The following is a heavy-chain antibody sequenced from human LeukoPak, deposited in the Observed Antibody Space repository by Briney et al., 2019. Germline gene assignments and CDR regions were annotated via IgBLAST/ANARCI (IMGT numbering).Heavy chain of an antibody. D-gene: IGHD1-1*01. V-gene: IGHV1-18*01. J-gene: IGHJ4*02. Sequence: ASVKVSCKASNTVTSHDISWVRQAPGQGLEWMGWISPYTGNTKYAQKFQGRVTMTTSTSTSIVYMELRSLRSDDTAVYFCAREGGTWVPFDYWGQGTLVTVSS. CDR3: AREGGTWVPFDY. CDR2: ISPYTGNT. CDR1: NTVTSHD.